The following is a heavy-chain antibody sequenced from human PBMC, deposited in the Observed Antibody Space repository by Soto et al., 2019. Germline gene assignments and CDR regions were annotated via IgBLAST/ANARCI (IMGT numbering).Heavy chain of an antibody. D-gene: IGHD4-17*01. CDR2: ISYDGSNK. CDR3: AREGATVPSLSDAFDI. J-gene: IGHJ3*02. Sequence: QVQLVESGGGVVQPGRSLRLSCAASGFTFSSYAMHWVRQAPGKGLEWVAVISYDGSNKYYADSVKGRFTISRDNSKNTLYLQMNNLRAEDTAVYYCAREGATVPSLSDAFDIWGQGTMVTVSS. CDR1: GFTFSSYA. V-gene: IGHV3-30-3*01.